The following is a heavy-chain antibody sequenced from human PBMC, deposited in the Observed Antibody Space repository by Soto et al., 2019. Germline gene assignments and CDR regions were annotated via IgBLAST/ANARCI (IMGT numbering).Heavy chain of an antibody. CDR3: AHSRIAAGDFHF. V-gene: IGHV2-5*02. Sequence: QITLKESGPTLVKPTQTLTLTCTFSGFSLSTSGVGVGWIRQPPGKALEWLALIYWDDDKRYSPSLKSRLTNTTDISKNLMVLTITNMDPVDTATYDCAHSRIAAGDFHFWGQGTL. J-gene: IGHJ4*02. CDR2: IYWDDDK. CDR1: GFSLSTSGVG. D-gene: IGHD6-13*01.